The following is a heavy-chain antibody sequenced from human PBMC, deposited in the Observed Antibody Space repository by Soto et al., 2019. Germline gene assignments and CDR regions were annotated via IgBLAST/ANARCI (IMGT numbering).Heavy chain of an antibody. Sequence: QVQLVQSGAEVKKPGSSVKVSCKASGGTFSSSPLHWVRQAPGQRPEWMGWINTANDATKYSQKFQDRVTLTRDTSASTAYMEVSSLTPEDTAGYYCARDEGVASGNWGQGTLVTVSS. CDR1: GGTFSSSP. CDR3: ARDEGVASGN. J-gene: IGHJ4*02. D-gene: IGHD5-12*01. CDR2: INTANDAT. V-gene: IGHV1-3*04.